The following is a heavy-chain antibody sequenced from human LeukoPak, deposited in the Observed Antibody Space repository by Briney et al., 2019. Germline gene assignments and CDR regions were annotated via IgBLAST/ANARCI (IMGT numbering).Heavy chain of an antibody. V-gene: IGHV4-4*07. Sequence: SETLSLTCTVSGGSISSYYWSWIRQPAGKGLEWIGRIYSSGSTNYNPSLKSRVTVSVDTSKNQFSLKLSSVTAADTAVYYCARGGRITMVRGVRDIYYYYMDVWGKGTTVTVSS. CDR2: IYSSGST. D-gene: IGHD3-10*01. CDR3: ARGGRITMVRGVRDIYYYYMDV. J-gene: IGHJ6*03. CDR1: GGSISSYY.